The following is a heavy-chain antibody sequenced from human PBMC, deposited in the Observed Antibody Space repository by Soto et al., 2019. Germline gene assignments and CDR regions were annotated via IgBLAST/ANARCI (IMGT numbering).Heavy chain of an antibody. J-gene: IGHJ5*02. CDR2: ISGTSDYI. CDR3: AKETGPGRTNWFDP. CDR1: GFTFSSSS. V-gene: IGHV3-21*04. Sequence: GSLRLSCAASGFTFSSSSMNWVRQAPGGGLEWVSSISGTSDYISYADSVKGRFTISRDNAMNSLFLQMNSLRAEDTAAYYCAKETGPGRTNWFDPWGQGTLVTVSS.